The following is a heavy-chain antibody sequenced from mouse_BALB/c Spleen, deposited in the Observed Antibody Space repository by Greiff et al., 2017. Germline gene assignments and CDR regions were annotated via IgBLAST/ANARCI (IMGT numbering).Heavy chain of an antibody. CDR3: ARSEYDYDDYAMDY. V-gene: IGHV1-80*01. CDR2: IYPGDGDT. Sequence: QVQLQQPGAELVKPGASVKLSCKASGYAFSSSWMNWVKQRPGQGLEWIGRIYPGDGDTNYNGKFKGKATLTADKSSSTAYMQLSSLTSVDAAVYFGARSEYDYDDYAMDYWGQGTSVTVSS. J-gene: IGHJ4*01. CDR1: GYAFSSSW. D-gene: IGHD2-4*01.